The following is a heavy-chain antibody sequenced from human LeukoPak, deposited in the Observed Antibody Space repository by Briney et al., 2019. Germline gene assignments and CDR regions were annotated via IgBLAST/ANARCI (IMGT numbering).Heavy chain of an antibody. CDR2: ISSSSGYI. CDR1: GFTFSSYS. V-gene: IGHV3-21*01. CDR3: ARDFYHDSSGSSFDY. D-gene: IGHD3-22*01. Sequence: PGGSLRLFCAASGFTFSSYSMNWVRQAPGKGLEWVSSISSSSGYIYYADSVKGRFTISRDNAKNSLYLQMNSLRAEDTAVYYCARDFYHDSSGSSFDYWGQGTLVTVSS. J-gene: IGHJ4*02.